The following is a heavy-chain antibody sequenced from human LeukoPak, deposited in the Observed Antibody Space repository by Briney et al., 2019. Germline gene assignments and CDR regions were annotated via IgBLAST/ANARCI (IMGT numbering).Heavy chain of an antibody. J-gene: IGHJ4*02. Sequence: SETLSLTCAVYGGSFSGYYWSWIRQPPGKGLEWIGEINHSGSTYYNPSLKSRVTISVDTSKNQFSLKLSSVTAADTAVYYCAREPYMVRGFGYWGQGTLVTVSS. CDR3: AREPYMVRGFGY. V-gene: IGHV4-34*01. CDR1: GGSFSGYY. CDR2: INHSGST. D-gene: IGHD3-10*01.